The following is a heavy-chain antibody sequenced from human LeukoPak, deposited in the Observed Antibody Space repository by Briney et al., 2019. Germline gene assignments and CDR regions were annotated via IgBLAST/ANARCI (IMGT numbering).Heavy chain of an antibody. J-gene: IGHJ3*02. CDR2: IYSGGDT. CDR1: GFTVSSNY. D-gene: IGHD1-1*01. CDR3: AKDPYTTSRDAFDI. Sequence: PGGSLRLSCAASGFTVSSNYMGWVRQAPGKGLEWVSVIYSGGDTYYADSVKGRFTISRDNSKNTLYLQMNSLRAEDTAVYYCAKDPYTTSRDAFDIWGQGTMVTVSS. V-gene: IGHV3-53*01.